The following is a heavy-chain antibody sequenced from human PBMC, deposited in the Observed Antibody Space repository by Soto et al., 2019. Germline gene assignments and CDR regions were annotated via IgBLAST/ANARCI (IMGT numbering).Heavy chain of an antibody. J-gene: IGHJ4*02. CDR3: ASAYYGNNGYILYF. Sequence: NRSLTYSVSGASTSTYYWPWFRQTPGKGLEWIGYIYLGGSINYNPSFKSRVIISVDTSKNHFSVKLSSVTAADTAVYYCASAYYGNNGYILYFWGRGSLDIGSS. D-gene: IGHD2-21*01. V-gene: IGHV4-59*01. CDR1: GASTSTYY. CDR2: IYLGGSI.